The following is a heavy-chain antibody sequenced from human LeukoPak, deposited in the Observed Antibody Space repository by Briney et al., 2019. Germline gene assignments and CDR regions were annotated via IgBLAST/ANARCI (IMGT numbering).Heavy chain of an antibody. Sequence: SETLSLTCTVSGASISGSGYYWGWIRQPPGKGLEWIGSIYSSGSTYYNPSLKSRVTMSVDTSKNQFSLKLSSVTAADTAVYYCARGTYYYGSGSFFDYWGQGTLVTVSS. V-gene: IGHV4-39*07. CDR2: IYSSGST. J-gene: IGHJ4*02. CDR1: GASISGSGYY. D-gene: IGHD3-10*01. CDR3: ARGTYYYGSGSFFDY.